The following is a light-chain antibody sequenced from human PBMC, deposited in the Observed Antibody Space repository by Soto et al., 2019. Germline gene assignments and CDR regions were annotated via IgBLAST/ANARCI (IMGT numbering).Light chain of an antibody. V-gene: IGKV3-15*01. J-gene: IGKJ1*01. CDR2: GAS. Sequence: EIVMTQSPATLSVXXGXXXXXXXRASQSVSSNLAWYQQKPGQAPRLLIYGASTRATGIPARFSGSGSGTEFTLTISSLQSEDFAVYYCQQYNNWPRTFGQGTKVDI. CDR3: QQYNNWPRT. CDR1: QSVSSN.